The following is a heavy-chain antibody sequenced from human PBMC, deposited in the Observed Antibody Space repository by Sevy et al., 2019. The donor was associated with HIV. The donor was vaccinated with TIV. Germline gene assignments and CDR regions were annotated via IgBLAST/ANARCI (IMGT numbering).Heavy chain of an antibody. D-gene: IGHD3-16*02. J-gene: IGHJ4*02. CDR3: AREEEDYVWGTSRDLTFFDY. CDR2: ISSSSSYI. Sequence: GGSLRLSCAVSGFTFSSYTMNWVRQAPGKGLEWVSSISSSSSYIYYADSLKGRFTISRDNAKNSLYLQMNSLGAEDTAVYYCAREEEDYVWGTSRDLTFFDYWGQGTLVTVSS. V-gene: IGHV3-21*01. CDR1: GFTFSSYT.